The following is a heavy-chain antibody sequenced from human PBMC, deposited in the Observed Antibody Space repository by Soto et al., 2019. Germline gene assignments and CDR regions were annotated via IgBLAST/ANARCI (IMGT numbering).Heavy chain of an antibody. V-gene: IGHV4-61*01. Sequence: SETLSLTCTVSGGSVSSGSYSWSWIRQPPGKGLEWIGYIYYSGSTNYNPSLKSRVTISVDTSKNQFSLKLSSVTAADTAVYYCAIGEGAAEGMDVVGQGTTVTVSS. D-gene: IGHD2-15*01. CDR1: GGSVSSGSYS. CDR3: AIGEGAAEGMDV. CDR2: IYYSGST. J-gene: IGHJ6*02.